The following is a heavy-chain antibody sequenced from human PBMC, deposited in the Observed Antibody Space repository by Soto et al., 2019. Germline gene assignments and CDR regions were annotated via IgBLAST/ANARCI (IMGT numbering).Heavy chain of an antibody. CDR1: GGSIIGSGFH. J-gene: IGHJ5*02. Sequence: QLQLRESGPGLVKPSETLSLTSTVSGGSIIGSGFHWAWIRQPPGKGLEWIGSIYYSGTTNYSPSLKSRLAIDVDTSKNQFSLRLSSVTAADTAVYYCATRSGDYVGWFDPWGQGTRVTVSS. V-gene: IGHV4-39*01. D-gene: IGHD4-17*01. CDR3: ATRSGDYVGWFDP. CDR2: IYYSGTT.